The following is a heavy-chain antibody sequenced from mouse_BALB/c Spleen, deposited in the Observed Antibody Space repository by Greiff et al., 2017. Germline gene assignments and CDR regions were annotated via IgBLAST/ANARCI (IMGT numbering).Heavy chain of an antibody. CDR1: GYTFTSYW. D-gene: IGHD2-3*01. Sequence: QVQLQQPGAELVRPGASVKLSCKASGYTFTSYWINWVKQRPGQGLEWIGNIYPSDSYTNYNQKFKDKATLTVDKSSNTAYLQLSSLTSEDTAVYYCARDGYSAWFAYWGQGTLVTVSA. CDR3: ARDGYSAWFAY. CDR2: IYPSDSYT. J-gene: IGHJ3*01. V-gene: IGHV1-69*02.